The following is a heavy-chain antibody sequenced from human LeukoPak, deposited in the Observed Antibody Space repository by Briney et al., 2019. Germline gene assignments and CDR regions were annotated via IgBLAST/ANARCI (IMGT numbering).Heavy chain of an antibody. D-gene: IGHD6-19*01. J-gene: IGHJ5*02. CDR3: ARELEGSGFDP. Sequence: GESLRLSCAASGFTFSSYEMNWVRQAPGKGLEWVSYIRSSGSRIDYADSVKGRFTISRDNAKNSVFLQMNSLRAEDTAVYYCARELEGSGFDPWGQGTQVTVSS. CDR1: GFTFSSYE. CDR2: IRSSGSRI. V-gene: IGHV3-48*03.